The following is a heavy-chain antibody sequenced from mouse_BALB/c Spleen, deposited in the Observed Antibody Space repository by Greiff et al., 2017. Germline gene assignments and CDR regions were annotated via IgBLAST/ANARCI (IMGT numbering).Heavy chain of an antibody. J-gene: IGHJ3*01. CDR3: ARSRDYGNFFAY. CDR1: GFTFSSFG. D-gene: IGHD2-1*01. V-gene: IGHV5-17*02. CDR2: LSSGSSTI. Sequence: EVKLVESGGGLVQPGGSRKLSCAASGFTFSSFGMHWVRQAPEKGLEWVAYLSSGSSTIYYADTVKGRFTISRDNPKNTLFLQMTSLRSEDTAMYYCARSRDYGNFFAYWGQGTLVTVSA.